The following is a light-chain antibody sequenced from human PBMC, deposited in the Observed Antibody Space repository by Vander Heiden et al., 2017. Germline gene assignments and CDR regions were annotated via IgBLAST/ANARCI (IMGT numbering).Light chain of an antibody. CDR1: SCNIGSNT. V-gene: IGLV1-44*01. J-gene: IGLJ2*01. CDR3: AAWDDSLNGVV. Sequence: HSVLTQPPSASGTPGQRVTIACSGSSCNIGSNTVNWYQQHPGTAPKLLIYSNNQRPSGVPDRFSGSKSGTSASLAISGLQYEDEADYYCAAWDDSLNGVVFGGGTKLTVL. CDR2: SNN.